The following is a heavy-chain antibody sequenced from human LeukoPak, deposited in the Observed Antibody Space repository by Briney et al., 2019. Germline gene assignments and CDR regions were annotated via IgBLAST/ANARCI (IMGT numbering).Heavy chain of an antibody. Sequence: SETLSLTCTVSGGSISNYYWSWIRQPPGKGLEWIGYIYYSGSTIYNPSLKSRVTISVDTSKNQFSLKLSSVTAADTAIYYCARQCRGAAAACDYWGQGTLVTVSS. J-gene: IGHJ4*02. D-gene: IGHD6-13*01. V-gene: IGHV4-59*01. CDR2: IYYSGST. CDR3: ARQCRGAAAACDY. CDR1: GGSISNYY.